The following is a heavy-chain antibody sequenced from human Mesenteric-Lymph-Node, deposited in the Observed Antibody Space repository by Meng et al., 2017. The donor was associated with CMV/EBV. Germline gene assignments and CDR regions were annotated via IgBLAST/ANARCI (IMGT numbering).Heavy chain of an antibody. CDR2: INHSGSA. V-gene: IGHV4-34*01. CDR3: ARHQRWLKSEGGFNY. Sequence: HLPERGRVLCAPSEPRPTTFAVDGGAFSGYYWSWIRQPPGKGLEWIGEINHSGSANSNTSLKSRVTISVDTSKNQFSLKLSSVTAADTAVYYCARHQRWLKSEGGFNYWGQGTLVTVSS. CDR1: GGAFSGYY. D-gene: IGHD4-23*01. J-gene: IGHJ4*02.